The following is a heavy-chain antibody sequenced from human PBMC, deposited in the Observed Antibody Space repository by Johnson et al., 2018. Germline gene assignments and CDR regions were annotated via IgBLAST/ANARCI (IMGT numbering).Heavy chain of an antibody. CDR3: ARDVCGADCFLPYHMDV. CDR2: IYSAGTT. V-gene: IGHV4-59*11. CDR1: GDSIGNHY. Sequence: VQLVESGPGLVKPSENLSLTCTVSGDSIGNHYWNWIRQTPGKGLEWIGHIYSAGTTNYNPSLTSRVTIPMDTSKNQFFLSLMSEGGADTAVYYCARDVCGADCFLPYHMDVWGQGTTGTVSS. D-gene: IGHD2-21*02. J-gene: IGHJ6*03.